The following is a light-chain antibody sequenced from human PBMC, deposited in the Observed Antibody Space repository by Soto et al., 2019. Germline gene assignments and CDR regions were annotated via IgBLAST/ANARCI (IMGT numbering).Light chain of an antibody. CDR1: SSDVGGYDF. Sequence: QSVLTQPPSASGSPGQSVTISCTGASSDVGGYDFVSWYQQYPGKAPKLMIYDVKKRPSGVPDRFSGSKSGNTASLTVSGLQADDEADYYCSSFAGSNTWVFGGGTKLTVL. J-gene: IGLJ3*02. CDR3: SSFAGSNTWV. CDR2: DVK. V-gene: IGLV2-8*01.